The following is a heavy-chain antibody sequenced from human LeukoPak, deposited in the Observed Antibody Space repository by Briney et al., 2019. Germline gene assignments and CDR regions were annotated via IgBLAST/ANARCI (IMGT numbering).Heavy chain of an antibody. Sequence: SGGSLRLSRAASGFTFSSYGMHWVRQAPGKGLVWVARIDSHGSNTIYADSVKGRFTVSRDNAKNTVFLQMNSLRAEDTAVYYCARGGANHGFDIWGQGTMVTVSS. CDR2: IDSHGSNT. CDR3: ARGGANHGFDI. D-gene: IGHD1-26*01. V-gene: IGHV3-74*01. CDR1: GFTFSSYG. J-gene: IGHJ3*02.